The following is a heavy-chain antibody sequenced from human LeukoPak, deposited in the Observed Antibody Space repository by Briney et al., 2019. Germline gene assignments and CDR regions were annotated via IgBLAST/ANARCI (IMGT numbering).Heavy chain of an antibody. Sequence: GGSLRLSCAASGFTLNNYIMKWVRQAPGKGLEWVSYISSTTTYIYYADSVKGRFTISRDNAKSSLYLQMNSLRAEDTAVYYCARDLVGDVWGQGTTVTVSS. CDR1: GFTLNNYI. V-gene: IGHV3-21*01. CDR3: ARDLVGDV. J-gene: IGHJ6*02. CDR2: ISSTTTYI. D-gene: IGHD6-6*01.